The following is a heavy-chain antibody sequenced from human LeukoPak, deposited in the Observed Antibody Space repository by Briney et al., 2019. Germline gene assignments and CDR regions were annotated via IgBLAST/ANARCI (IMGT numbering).Heavy chain of an antibody. CDR1: GYTFTSYG. J-gene: IGHJ4*02. CDR3: ARSGGVGATAAPFDY. Sequence: ASVKVSCKASGYTFTSYGISWVRQAPGQGLEWMGGIIPIFGTANYAQKFQGRVTITADESTSTAYMELSSLRSEDTAVYYCARSGGVGATAAPFDYWGQGTLVTVSS. V-gene: IGHV1-69*13. CDR2: IIPIFGTA. D-gene: IGHD1-26*01.